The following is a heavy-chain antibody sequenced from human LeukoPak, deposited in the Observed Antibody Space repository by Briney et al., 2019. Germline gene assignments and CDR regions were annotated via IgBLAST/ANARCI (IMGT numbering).Heavy chain of an antibody. V-gene: IGHV3-7*01. CDR2: IKQDGSEK. J-gene: IGHJ6*02. Sequence: QTGGSLRLSCAASGFTFSSYWMSWVRQAPGKGLEWVANIKQDGSEKNYVDSVKGRFTISRDNSKNTLYLQMNSLRAEDTAVYYCAKDPIVGATSDYYYGMDVWGQGTTVTVSS. CDR1: GFTFSSYW. CDR3: AKDPIVGATSDYYYGMDV. D-gene: IGHD1-26*01.